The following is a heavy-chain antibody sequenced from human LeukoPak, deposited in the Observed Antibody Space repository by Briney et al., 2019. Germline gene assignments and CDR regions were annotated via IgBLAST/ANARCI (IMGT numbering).Heavy chain of an antibody. CDR3: ARGGIGGYYFDY. J-gene: IGHJ4*02. CDR1: GFTFSSYA. V-gene: IGHV3-21*01. D-gene: IGHD2-21*01. Sequence: GRSLRLSCAASGFTFSSYAMHWVRQAPGKGLEWVSSISSSSSYIYYADSVKGRFTISRDNAKNSLYLQMNSLRAEDTAVYYCARGGIGGYYFDYWGQGTLVTVSS. CDR2: ISSSSSYI.